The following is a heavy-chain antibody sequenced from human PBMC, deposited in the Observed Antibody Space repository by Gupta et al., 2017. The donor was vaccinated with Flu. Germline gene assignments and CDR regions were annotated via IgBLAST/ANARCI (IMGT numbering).Heavy chain of an antibody. D-gene: IGHD6-6*01. CDR1: GYTFTDYY. CDR3: ARDLDSSSSAWYFDL. CDR2: INSDNGDT. Sequence: QVQLVQSGAEVKKPGASVKVSCKASGYTFTDYYIHWVRQAPRRGLEWMGWINSDNGDTSYAQRFHGRVTVTRDTSTAIAYMDLTGLTSDDTARYYCARDLDSSSSAWYFDLWGRGTPVIVSS. J-gene: IGHJ2*01. V-gene: IGHV1-2*02.